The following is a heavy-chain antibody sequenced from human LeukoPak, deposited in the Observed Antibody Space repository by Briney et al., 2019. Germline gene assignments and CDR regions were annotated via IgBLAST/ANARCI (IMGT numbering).Heavy chain of an antibody. CDR3: ARDLRAKY. J-gene: IGHJ1*01. CDR2: VHHSGRT. CDR1: GASIFNYY. Sequence: PSETLSLTCNDSGASIFNYYWSWIRQAPGKGLEWIGYVHHSGRTNSNPSLGSRVTMSVDTSTSQLSLNLTSVTTADTAVYFCARDLRAKYWGQGTLVFVSS. V-gene: IGHV4-59*01. D-gene: IGHD4/OR15-4a*01.